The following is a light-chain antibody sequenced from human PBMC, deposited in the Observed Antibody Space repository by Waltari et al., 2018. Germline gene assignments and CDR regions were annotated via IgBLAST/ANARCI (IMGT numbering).Light chain of an antibody. Sequence: DVVMTQSPLSMPVTLGQPASISCMSSQSLVHSDGNTYLMWLHQRQGQSPRRLIYKVSNRESGVPDRFSGSGSDTDFTLKISRVEADDVGVYYCMQGTYWPYTFGQGTRLDIK. CDR2: KVS. J-gene: IGKJ2*01. CDR1: QSLVHSDGNTY. CDR3: MQGTYWPYT. V-gene: IGKV2-30*02.